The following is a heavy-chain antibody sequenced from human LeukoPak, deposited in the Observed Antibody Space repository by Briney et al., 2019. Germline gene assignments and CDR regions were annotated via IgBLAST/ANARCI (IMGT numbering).Heavy chain of an antibody. Sequence: GGSLRLSCAASGLTFSTYWMSWVRQAPGKGLEWVANIKQDGSEKYYVDSVKGRFTTSRDNAKNSLYLQMNSLRAEDTAMYYCARDSAGNDYWGQGTLVTVSS. CDR1: GLTFSTYW. CDR2: IKQDGSEK. D-gene: IGHD6-13*01. V-gene: IGHV3-7*01. CDR3: ARDSAGNDY. J-gene: IGHJ4*02.